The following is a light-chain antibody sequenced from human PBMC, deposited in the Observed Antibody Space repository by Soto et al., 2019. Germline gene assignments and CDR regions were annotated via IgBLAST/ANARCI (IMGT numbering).Light chain of an antibody. CDR1: QGISNY. CDR2: GAS. CDR3: QHYDNLLVT. V-gene: IGKV1-33*01. Sequence: DIQMTQSPSSLSASVGDRVTITCQASQGISNYLNWYQQRPGKAPKLLIYGASNLETGVPSRFSGSGSGKDFTFTISSLQPEDIATYYCQHYDNLLVTFGPGTKVDFK. J-gene: IGKJ3*01.